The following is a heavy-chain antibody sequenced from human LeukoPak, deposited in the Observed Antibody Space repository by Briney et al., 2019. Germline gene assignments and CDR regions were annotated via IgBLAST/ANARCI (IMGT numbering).Heavy chain of an antibody. V-gene: IGHV1-46*01. D-gene: IGHD1-26*01. CDR2: INTSGGGT. CDR3: PGTYSNGFDI. J-gene: IGHJ3*02. CDR1: GYTFTGYY. Sequence: ASVKVSCKASGYTFTGYYMHWVRQAPGQGLEWIGIINTSGGGTNYAQKFQGRVTMTRDTSISTGYMELSSLRSDDTAVYYCPGTYSNGFDIWGQGTMVTVSS.